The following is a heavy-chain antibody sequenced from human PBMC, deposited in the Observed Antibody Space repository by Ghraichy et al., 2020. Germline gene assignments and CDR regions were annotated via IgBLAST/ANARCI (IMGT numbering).Heavy chain of an antibody. CDR1: GFTFISYR. J-gene: IGHJ6*02. CDR2: IDSSSSYI. D-gene: IGHD6-6*01. Sequence: GGSLRLSCAASGFTFISYRMNWVRQAPGKGLEWVSFIDSSSSYIEYADSVKGRFTISRDNAKNSLYLQMNSLRAEDTAVYYCARRDSSSSDSPYYYGMDVWGQGTTVTVSS. CDR3: ARRDSSSSDSPYYYGMDV. V-gene: IGHV3-21*01.